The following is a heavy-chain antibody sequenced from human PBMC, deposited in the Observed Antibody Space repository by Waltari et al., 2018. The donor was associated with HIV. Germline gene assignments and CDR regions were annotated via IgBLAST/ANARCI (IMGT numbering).Heavy chain of an antibody. CDR1: GFPFTTSA. D-gene: IGHD3-9*01. CDR2: VRYDGSNK. V-gene: IGHV3-30*02. J-gene: IGHJ4*02. Sequence: VQLVESGGGAVQPGASLRPHCAASGFPFTTSALHCVPQAPGKGLEGVAFVRYDGSNKYYADCVKGRFTISRDNSKNTLYLQMNSLRADDTAVYYCARDPSPPIRYDILTGYYFDYWGQGTLVTVSS. CDR3: ARDPSPPIRYDILTGYYFDY.